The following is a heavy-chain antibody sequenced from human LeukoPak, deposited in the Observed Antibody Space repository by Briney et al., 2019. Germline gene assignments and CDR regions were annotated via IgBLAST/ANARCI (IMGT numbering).Heavy chain of an antibody. V-gene: IGHV1-2*02. CDR3: ARDKSGNSGWYSYFDY. J-gene: IGHJ4*02. Sequence: ASVKVSCKASGYTFTSYYMHWVRQAPGQGLEWMGWINPNSGDTNYAQKFQGRVTMTRDTSISTAYMELSRLRSDDTAVYYCARDKSGNSGWYSYFDYWGQGTLVTVSS. CDR1: GYTFTSYY. CDR2: INPNSGDT. D-gene: IGHD6-19*01.